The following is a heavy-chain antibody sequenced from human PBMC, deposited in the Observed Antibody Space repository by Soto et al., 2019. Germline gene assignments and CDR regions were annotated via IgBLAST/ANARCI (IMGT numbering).Heavy chain of an antibody. CDR2: IYYSGST. V-gene: IGHV4-39*01. D-gene: IGHD3-3*01. CDR3: ARLSFKLFPASGPIDY. CDR1: GGSISSSSYY. J-gene: IGHJ4*02. Sequence: PSETLSLTCAVSGGSISSSSYYWGWIRQPPGKGLEWIGSIYYSGSTYYNPSLKSRVTISVDTSKNQFSLKLSSVTAADTAVYYCARLSFKLFPASGPIDYWGQGTLVTVSS.